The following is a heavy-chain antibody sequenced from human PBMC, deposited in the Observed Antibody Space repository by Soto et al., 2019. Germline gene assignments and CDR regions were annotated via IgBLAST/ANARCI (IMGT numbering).Heavy chain of an antibody. V-gene: IGHV3-73*01. CDR2: IRSKANSYAT. CDR1: GFTFSGSA. CDR3: TRLNGGSSGWYGFDY. Sequence: CAASGFTFSGSAMHWVRQASGKGLEWVGRIRSKANSYATAYAASVKGRFTISRDDSKNTAYLQMNSLKTEDTAVYYCTRLNGGSSGWYGFDYWGQGTLVTVSS. D-gene: IGHD6-19*01. J-gene: IGHJ4*02.